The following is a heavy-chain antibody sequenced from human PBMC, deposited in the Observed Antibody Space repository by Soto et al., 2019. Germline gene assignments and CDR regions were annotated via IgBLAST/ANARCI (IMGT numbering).Heavy chain of an antibody. CDR1: GYTFTSYY. V-gene: IGHV1-46*01. J-gene: IGHJ5*02. Sequence: ASVKVSCKASGYTFTSYYMHWVRQAPGQGLGWMGIINPSGGSTSYAQKFQGRVTMTRDTSTSTVYMELSSLRSEDTAVYYCASDLLESSTSRGFDPWGQGTLVTVSS. D-gene: IGHD2-2*01. CDR2: INPSGGST. CDR3: ASDLLESSTSRGFDP.